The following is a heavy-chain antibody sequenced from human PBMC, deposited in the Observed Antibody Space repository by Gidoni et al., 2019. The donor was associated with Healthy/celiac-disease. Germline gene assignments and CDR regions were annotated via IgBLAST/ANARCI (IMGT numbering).Heavy chain of an antibody. CDR1: GYTLTELS. CDR2: FDPEDGET. J-gene: IGHJ6*02. V-gene: IGHV1-24*01. Sequence: QVQLVQSGAEVKKPGASVKVSCKVSGYTLTELSMHWVRQAPGKGLEWMGGFDPEDGETIYAQKFQGRVTMTEDTSTDTAYMELSSLRSEDTAVYYCATDPPYNWNAQKYYYGMDVWGQGTTVTVSS. CDR3: ATDPPYNWNAQKYYYGMDV. D-gene: IGHD1-20*01.